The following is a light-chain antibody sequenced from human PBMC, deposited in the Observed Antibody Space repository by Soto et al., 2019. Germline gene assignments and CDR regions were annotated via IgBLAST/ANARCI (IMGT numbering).Light chain of an antibody. Sequence: DLQLTQSPSTLSPSVGDRVAITCRASQSISTWLAWYQQEPGKAPKLLIHKASSLQSGVPSRFSGSGSGTDFTLTISSLHPDDFATYYCQQYNSYSPTFGQGTKVDIK. V-gene: IGKV1-5*03. J-gene: IGKJ1*01. CDR2: KAS. CDR1: QSISTW. CDR3: QQYNSYSPT.